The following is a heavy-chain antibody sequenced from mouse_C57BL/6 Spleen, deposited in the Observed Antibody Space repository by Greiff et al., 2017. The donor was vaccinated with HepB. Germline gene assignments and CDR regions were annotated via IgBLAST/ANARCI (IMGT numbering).Heavy chain of an antibody. V-gene: IGHV1-15*01. J-gene: IGHJ3*01. CDR3: TDYYGSSYGPAWFAY. CDR1: GYTFTDYE. Sequence: VQLQQSGAELVRPGASVTLSCKASGYTFTDYEMHWVKQTPVHGLEWIGAIDPETGGTAYNQKFKGKAILTADKSSSTAYMELRSLTSEDSAVYYWTDYYGSSYGPAWFAYWGQGTLVTVSA. CDR2: IDPETGGT. D-gene: IGHD1-1*01.